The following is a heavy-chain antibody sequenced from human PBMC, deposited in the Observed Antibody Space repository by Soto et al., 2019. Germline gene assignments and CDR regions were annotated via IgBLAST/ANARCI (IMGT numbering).Heavy chain of an antibody. CDR3: ARVGRFLEWLPQTYYFDY. V-gene: IGHV4-30-4*01. CDR2: IYYSGST. J-gene: IGHJ4*02. Sequence: PSETLSLTCTVSGGSISSGDYYWSWIRQPPGKGLEWIGYIYYSGSTYYNPSLKSRVTISVDTSKNQFSLKLSSVTAADTAVYYCARVGRFLEWLPQTYYFDYWGQGTLVTVSS. CDR1: GGSISSGDYY. D-gene: IGHD3-3*01.